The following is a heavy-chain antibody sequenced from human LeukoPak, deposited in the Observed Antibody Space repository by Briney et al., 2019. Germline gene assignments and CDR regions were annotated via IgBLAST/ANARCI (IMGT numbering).Heavy chain of an antibody. J-gene: IGHJ6*03. D-gene: IGHD3-22*01. V-gene: IGHV4-30-4*08. CDR3: ARGVWWLSPYYYYMDV. CDR2: IYYSGST. CDR1: GGSISSGDYY. Sequence: SETLSLTCTVSGGSISSGDYYWSWIRQPPGKGLEWIGYIYYSGSTYYNPSLKSRVTISVDTSKNQFSLKLSSVTAADTAVHYCARGVWWLSPYYYYMDVWGKGTTVTVSS.